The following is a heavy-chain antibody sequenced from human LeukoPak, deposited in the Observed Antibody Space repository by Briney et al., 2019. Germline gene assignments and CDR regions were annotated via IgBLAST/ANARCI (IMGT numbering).Heavy chain of an antibody. D-gene: IGHD6-6*01. J-gene: IGHJ6*03. V-gene: IGHV3-23*01. CDR3: AKSIAGYYYYYYMDV. Sequence: GGSLRLSCAASGFTFSSYAMSWVRQAPGKGLEWVSAISGSGGSTYYADSVKGRFTISRGNSKNTLYLQMNSLRAEDTAVYYCAKSIAGYYYYYYMDVWGKGTTVTVSS. CDR2: ISGSGGST. CDR1: GFTFSSYA.